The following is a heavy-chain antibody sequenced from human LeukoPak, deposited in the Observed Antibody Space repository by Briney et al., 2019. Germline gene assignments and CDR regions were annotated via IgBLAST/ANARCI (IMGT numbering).Heavy chain of an antibody. J-gene: IGHJ5*02. CDR3: ARHYSSSWYHAVWFDP. V-gene: IGHV4-34*01. CDR2: INHSGST. Sequence: SETLSLTCAVYGGSFSGYYWSWIRQPPGKGLEWIGEINHSGSTNYNPSLKSRVTISVDTSKSQFSLKLSSVTAADTAVYYCARHYSSSWYHAVWFDPWGQGTLVTVSS. CDR1: GGSFSGYY. D-gene: IGHD6-13*01.